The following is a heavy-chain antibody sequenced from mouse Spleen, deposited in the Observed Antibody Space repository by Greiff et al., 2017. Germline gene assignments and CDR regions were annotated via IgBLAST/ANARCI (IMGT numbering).Heavy chain of an antibody. D-gene: IGHD1-1*01. CDR2: ISSGGSYT. V-gene: IGHV5-9-1*01. J-gene: IGHJ2*01. CDR1: GFTFSSYA. CDR3: AREGEPITTVVATGFDY. Sequence: EVMLVESGGGLVKPGGSLKLSCAASGFTFSSYAMSWVRQTPEKRLEWVATISSGGSYTYYPDSVKGRFTISRDNAKNTLYLQMSSLRSEDTAMYYCAREGEPITTVVATGFDYWGQGTTLTVSS.